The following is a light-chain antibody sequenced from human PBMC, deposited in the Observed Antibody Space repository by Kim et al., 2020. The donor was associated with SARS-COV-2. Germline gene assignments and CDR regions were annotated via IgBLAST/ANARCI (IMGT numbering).Light chain of an antibody. CDR1: QDFSYY. J-gene: IGKJ4*01. CDR2: DAS. Sequence: ASVGDRVTITCQETQDFSYYLHWYQQRPGKAPKHLIYDASKLATGVPSLFSRSAFGTHFTFSISSLQPEDIATYYCQHYETLPLTFGGGTKVDIK. V-gene: IGKV1-33*01. CDR3: QHYETLPLT.